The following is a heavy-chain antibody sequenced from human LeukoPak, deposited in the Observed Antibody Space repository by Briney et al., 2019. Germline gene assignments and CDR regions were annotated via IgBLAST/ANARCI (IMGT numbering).Heavy chain of an antibody. CDR3: ARDRGVIAATQYFDY. J-gene: IGHJ4*02. V-gene: IGHV3-21*01. CDR1: GFTFSTYS. D-gene: IGHD2-15*01. CDR2: ISSSTSHI. Sequence: GGSLRVSCVASGFTFSTYSMNWVRQAPGKGLEWVSLISSSTSHIYYADSVEGRFTISRDNAKNSLYLQMNSLRVEDTAVYYCARDRGVIAATQYFDYWGQGTLVTVSS.